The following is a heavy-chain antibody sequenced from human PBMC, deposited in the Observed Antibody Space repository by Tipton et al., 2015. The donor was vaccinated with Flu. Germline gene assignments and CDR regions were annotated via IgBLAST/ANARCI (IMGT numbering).Heavy chain of an antibody. Sequence: LRLSCTVSGGSISSSSYYWGWIRQPPGKGLEWIGSIYYSGSTYYNPSLKSRVTISVDTPKNQFSLKLSSVTAADTAVYYCARHSIAAAGTMRYYYYMDVWGKGTTVTVSS. CDR3: ARHSIAAAGTMRYYYYMDV. D-gene: IGHD6-13*01. CDR2: IYYSGST. V-gene: IGHV4-39*01. CDR1: GGSISSSSYY. J-gene: IGHJ6*03.